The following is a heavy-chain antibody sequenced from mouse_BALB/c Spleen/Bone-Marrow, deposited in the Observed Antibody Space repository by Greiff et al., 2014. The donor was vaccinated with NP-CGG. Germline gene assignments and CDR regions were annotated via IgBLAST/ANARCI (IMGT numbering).Heavy chain of an antibody. Sequence: QVQLKESGPGLGAPSQSLSITCTVSGVLFTSYGVHWVRPPPGKGLEWLGVIWAGGSTNYNSALMSRLSISKDNSKSQVFLKMNSLQTDDTAMYYCARVYLWYFDVWGAGTTVTVSS. CDR2: IWAGGST. CDR1: GVLFTSYG. V-gene: IGHV2-9*02. CDR3: ARVYLWYFDV. J-gene: IGHJ1*01. D-gene: IGHD2-3*01.